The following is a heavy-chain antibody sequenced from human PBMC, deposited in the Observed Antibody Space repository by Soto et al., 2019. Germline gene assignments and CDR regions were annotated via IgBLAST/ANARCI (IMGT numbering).Heavy chain of an antibody. Sequence: SETLSLTCTVSGGSISSYYWSWIRQPPGKGLEWIGYIYYSGSTNYNPSLKSRVTISVDTSKNQFSLKLSSVTAADTAVYYCARAMVVAQNWFDPWGQGTLVTVSS. CDR3: ARAMVVAQNWFDP. CDR2: IYYSGST. CDR1: GGSISSYY. J-gene: IGHJ5*02. D-gene: IGHD2-21*01. V-gene: IGHV4-59*08.